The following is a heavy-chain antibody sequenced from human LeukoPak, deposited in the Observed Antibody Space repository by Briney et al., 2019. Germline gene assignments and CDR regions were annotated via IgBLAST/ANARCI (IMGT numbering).Heavy chain of an antibody. J-gene: IGHJ5*02. CDR1: GYTFTYYV. CDR3: ARVKPVPTVSFDP. D-gene: IGHD4-17*01. CDR2: INAYNGNT. Sequence: ASVKVSCKTSGYTFTYYVISWVRQAPGQGLEWMGWINAYNGNTNDAQKFQGGVTLTMDTSIRTAYMELSGLTYDDTAIYYCARVKPVPTVSFDPWGQGTLVTVSS. V-gene: IGHV1-18*01.